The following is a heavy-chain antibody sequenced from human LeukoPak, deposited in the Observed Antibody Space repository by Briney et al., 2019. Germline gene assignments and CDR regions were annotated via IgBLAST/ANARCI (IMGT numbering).Heavy chain of an antibody. CDR1: GFTVSSNY. CDR3: AREPGIAAAAVDY. CDR2: IYSGGST. D-gene: IGHD6-13*01. J-gene: IGHJ4*02. V-gene: IGHV3-53*04. Sequence: GGSLRLSCAASGFTVSSNYMSWVRQAPGKGLEWVSVIYSGGSTYYADSVKGRFTISRHNSKNTLYLQMNSLRAEDTAVYYCAREPGIAAAAVDYWGQGTLVTVSS.